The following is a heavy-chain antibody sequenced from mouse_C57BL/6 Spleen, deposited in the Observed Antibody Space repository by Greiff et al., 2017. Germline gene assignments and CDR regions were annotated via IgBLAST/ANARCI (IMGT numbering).Heavy chain of an antibody. D-gene: IGHD1-1*01. CDR2: IDPEDGET. CDR3: ARWGTTVVATDYFDY. J-gene: IGHJ2*01. CDR1: GFNIKDYY. V-gene: IGHV14-2*01. Sequence: DVKLQESGAELVKPGASVKLSCTASGFNIKDYYMHWVKQRTEQGLEWIGRIDPEDGETKYAPKFQGKATITADTSSNTAYLQLSSLTSEDTAVXYGARWGTTVVATDYFDYWGQGTTLTVSS.